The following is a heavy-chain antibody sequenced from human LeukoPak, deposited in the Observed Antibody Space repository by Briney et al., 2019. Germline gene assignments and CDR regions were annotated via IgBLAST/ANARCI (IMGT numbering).Heavy chain of an antibody. V-gene: IGHV4-34*01. CDR1: GGSFSGYY. D-gene: IGHD1-26*01. CDR2: INHSGST. J-gene: IGHJ5*02. Sequence: SETLSLTCAVYGGSFSGYYWSWIRQPPGKGLEWIGEINHSGSTNYNPSLKSRVTISVDTSKNQFSLKLSSVTAADTAVYYCASLVGATPAAWFDPWGQGTLVTVSS. CDR3: ASLVGATPAAWFDP.